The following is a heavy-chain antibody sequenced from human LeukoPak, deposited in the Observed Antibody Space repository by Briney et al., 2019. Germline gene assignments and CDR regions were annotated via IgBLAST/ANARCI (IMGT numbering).Heavy chain of an antibody. CDR3: ARVPRDTTMVTNDY. V-gene: IGHV3-11*04. Sequence: PGGSLRLSCEVSGFTVHNNYMSWVRQAPGKGLEWVSYISSRSSTIYYADSVQGRFTISRDNAKNSLYLQMRNLRDEDTAVYYCARVPRDTTMVTNDYWGQGTLVTVSS. D-gene: IGHD5-18*01. CDR1: GFTVHNNY. J-gene: IGHJ4*02. CDR2: ISSRSSTI.